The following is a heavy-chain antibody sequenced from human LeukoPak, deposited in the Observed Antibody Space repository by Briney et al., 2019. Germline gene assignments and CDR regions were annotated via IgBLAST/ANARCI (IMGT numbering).Heavy chain of an antibody. Sequence: PGGSLRLSCAASGLTFSGYAMSWVRQSPGKGLEWVSAIGGPGYAIVYADSVRGRFTISRDNSQNTLYLQMNSLRPDDTALYYCAKGLLTETHGISWDPFDYWGQGTLVTVSS. V-gene: IGHV3-23*01. J-gene: IGHJ4*02. CDR1: GLTFSGYA. D-gene: IGHD1-14*01. CDR3: AKGLLTETHGISWDPFDY. CDR2: IGGPGYAI.